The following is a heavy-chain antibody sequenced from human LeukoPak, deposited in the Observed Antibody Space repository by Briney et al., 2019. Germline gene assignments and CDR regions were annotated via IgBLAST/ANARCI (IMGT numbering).Heavy chain of an antibody. CDR1: GYTFTSYG. D-gene: IGHD3-22*01. V-gene: IGHV1-18*01. Sequence: VASVKVSCKASGYTFTSYGISWVRQAPGQGLEWMGWISAYNGNTNYAQKLQGRVTMTTDTSTSTDYMELRSLRSDDTAVYYCAREGYYDSSGLGVFLFDPWGQGTLVTASS. CDR3: AREGYYDSSGLGVFLFDP. J-gene: IGHJ5*02. CDR2: ISAYNGNT.